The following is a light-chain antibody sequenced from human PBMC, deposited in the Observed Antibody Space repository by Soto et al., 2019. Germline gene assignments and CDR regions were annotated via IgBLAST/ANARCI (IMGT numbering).Light chain of an antibody. CDR1: QGISSY. V-gene: IGKV1-9*01. CDR3: QPLTSYPFT. CDR2: AAS. Sequence: DIQLTQSPSFLSASVGDRVTITCRASQGISSYLAWYQQKPGKAPKLLIYAASTLQSGVPSRFSGSESGTEFTLTISSLQPEDFATYYCQPLTSYPFTFGGGTKVEIK. J-gene: IGKJ4*01.